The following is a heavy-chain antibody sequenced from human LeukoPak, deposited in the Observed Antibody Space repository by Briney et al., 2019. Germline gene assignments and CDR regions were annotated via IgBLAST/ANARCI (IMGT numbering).Heavy chain of an antibody. J-gene: IGHJ4*02. CDR1: GGTFSSYA. Sequence: ASVKVSCKASGGTFSSYAISWVRQAPGQGLEWMGWMNPNSGNTGYAQKFQGRVTMTRNTSISTAYMELSSLRSEDTAVYYCARGEAAIFGVVILDYWGQGTLVTVSS. D-gene: IGHD3-3*01. CDR3: ARGEAAIFGVVILDY. V-gene: IGHV1-8*02. CDR2: MNPNSGNT.